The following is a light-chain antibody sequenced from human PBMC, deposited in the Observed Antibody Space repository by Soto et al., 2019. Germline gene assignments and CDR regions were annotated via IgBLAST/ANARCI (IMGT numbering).Light chain of an antibody. CDR1: ENVRNNY. CDR3: QHYADSPYS. CDR2: GAS. Sequence: EIVLTQSPGTLSLSPGESATLSCRASENVRNNYLAWYQQKGGQAPRLLIYGASTRATGIPDRFSGSGSGTEFTLTITRLEPEDFAVYYCQHYADSPYSFGHGSKLEIK. J-gene: IGKJ2*03. V-gene: IGKV3-20*01.